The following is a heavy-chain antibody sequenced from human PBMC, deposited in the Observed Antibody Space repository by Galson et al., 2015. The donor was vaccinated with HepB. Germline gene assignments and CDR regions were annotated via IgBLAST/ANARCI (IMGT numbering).Heavy chain of an antibody. Sequence: QSGAEVKKPGESLTISCKGSGYSFTSYWIGWVRQMPGKGLEWMGIMYPDDSDTRYSPSFQVQVTISADKSTSTAYLQWSSLKASDTAMYYCARGEYCSGGSCRLDYWGQGSLVTVSS. CDR1: GYSFTSYW. CDR3: ARGEYCSGGSCRLDY. D-gene: IGHD2-15*01. J-gene: IGHJ4*02. CDR2: MYPDDSDT. V-gene: IGHV5-51*03.